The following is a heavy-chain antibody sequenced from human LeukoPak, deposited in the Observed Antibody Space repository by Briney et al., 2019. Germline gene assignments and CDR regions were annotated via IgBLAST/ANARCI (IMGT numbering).Heavy chain of an antibody. J-gene: IGHJ4*02. D-gene: IGHD4-17*01. CDR1: GGSISSYY. CDR2: IYYSGST. V-gene: IGHV4-59*01. CDR3: ARDTPMTTVLDY. Sequence: SETLSLTCTVSGGSISSYYWSWIRQPPGKGLEWIGYIYYSGSTNYNPSLKSRVTISVDTSKNQFSLKLSSVTAADTAVYYCARDTPMTTVLDYWGQGTLVTVSS.